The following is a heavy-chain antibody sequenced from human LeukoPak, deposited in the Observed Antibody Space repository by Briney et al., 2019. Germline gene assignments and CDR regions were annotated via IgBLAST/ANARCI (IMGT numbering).Heavy chain of an antibody. CDR1: GGSVSSSSYY. Sequence: SETLSLTCTVSGGSVSSSSYYWNWIRQPPGEGLEWIGYIYYSGSTNYNPSLKSRVTISVDTSKNQFSLKLSSVTAADTAVYYCARAQLNWVVDFGMDVWGPGTTVTVSS. CDR3: ARAQLNWVVDFGMDV. D-gene: IGHD1-1*01. CDR2: IYYSGST. J-gene: IGHJ6*02. V-gene: IGHV4-61*01.